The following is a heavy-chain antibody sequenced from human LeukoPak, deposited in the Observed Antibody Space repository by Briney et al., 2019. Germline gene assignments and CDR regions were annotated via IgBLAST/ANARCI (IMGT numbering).Heavy chain of an antibody. CDR1: GGSISSSSYY. CDR2: IYYSGST. Sequence: PSETLSLTCTVSGGSISSSSYYWSWIRQPPGKGLEWIGYIYYSGSTNYNPSLKSRVTISVDTSKNQFSLKLSSVTAADTAVYYCAGLAARDIPWGQGTLVTVSS. CDR3: AGLAARDIP. J-gene: IGHJ5*02. D-gene: IGHD6-6*01. V-gene: IGHV4-61*05.